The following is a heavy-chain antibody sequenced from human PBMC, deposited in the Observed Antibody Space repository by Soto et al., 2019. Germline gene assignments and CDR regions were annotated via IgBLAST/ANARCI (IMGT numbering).Heavy chain of an antibody. Sequence: ASVKVYCKASGYTFTSYGISWVRQAPGQGHEWMGWISAYNGNTNYAQKLQGRVTMTTDTSTSTAYMELRSLRSDDTAVYYCAREGPYYDFWSGYYMFDPWGQGTLVTVSS. CDR3: AREGPYYDFWSGYYMFDP. CDR2: ISAYNGNT. CDR1: GYTFTSYG. J-gene: IGHJ5*02. D-gene: IGHD3-3*01. V-gene: IGHV1-18*01.